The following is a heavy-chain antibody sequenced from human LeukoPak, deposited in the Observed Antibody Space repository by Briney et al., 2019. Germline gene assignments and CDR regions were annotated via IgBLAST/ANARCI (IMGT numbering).Heavy chain of an antibody. D-gene: IGHD1-26*01. CDR3: ARDRRGIRCPMDV. V-gene: IGHV1-46*01. CDR1: GYTFTSYY. Sequence: ASVKVSCKASGYTFTSYYMHWVRQAPGQGLEWMGIINPSGGSTSYAQKFQGRVTMTRDMSTSTVYMELSSLRSEDTAVYYCARDRRGIRCPMDVWGKGTTVTVSS. CDR2: INPSGGST. J-gene: IGHJ6*03.